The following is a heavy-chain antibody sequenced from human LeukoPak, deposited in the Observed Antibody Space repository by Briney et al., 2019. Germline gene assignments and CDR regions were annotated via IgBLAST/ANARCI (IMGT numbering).Heavy chain of an antibody. CDR3: ARVGSWDAFDI. V-gene: IGHV3-64*01. J-gene: IGHJ3*02. Sequence: GGSLRLSCAASGFTFSSYAMHWVRQSPGKGPEYVSAITSNGGNTYYANSVKGRFTISRDNSKNTLYLQMGSLRAEDMAVYYCARVGSWDAFDIWGQGTMVTVSS. CDR2: ITSNGGNT. D-gene: IGHD1-26*01. CDR1: GFTFSSYA.